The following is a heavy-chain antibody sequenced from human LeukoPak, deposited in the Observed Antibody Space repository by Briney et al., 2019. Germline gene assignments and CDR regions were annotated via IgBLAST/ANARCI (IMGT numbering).Heavy chain of an antibody. CDR2: TKQDGSEK. J-gene: IGHJ3*02. CDR3: AKDFLYDSSGYSYDAFDI. Sequence: GGSLRLSCVASGFTCSTYWMSWVRQAPGKGLEWVANTKQDGSEKYYVDSVKGRFTISRDNSKNTLYLQMNSLRAEDTAVYYCAKDFLYDSSGYSYDAFDIWGQGTMVTVSS. CDR1: GFTCSTYW. V-gene: IGHV3-7*03. D-gene: IGHD3-22*01.